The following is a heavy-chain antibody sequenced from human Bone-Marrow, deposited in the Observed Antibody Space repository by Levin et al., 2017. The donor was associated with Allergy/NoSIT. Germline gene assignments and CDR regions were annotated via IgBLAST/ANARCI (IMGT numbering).Heavy chain of an antibody. J-gene: IGHJ4*02. CDR3: ARDDDSTYGEFDY. V-gene: IGHV3-30*04. Sequence: GGSLRLSCAASGFTFSSYAMHWVRQAPGKGLEWVAVISYDGSNKYYADSVKGRFTISRDNSKNTLYLQMNSLRAEDTAVYYCARDDDSTYGEFDYWGQGTLVTVSS. D-gene: IGHD4-11*01. CDR1: GFTFSSYA. CDR2: ISYDGSNK.